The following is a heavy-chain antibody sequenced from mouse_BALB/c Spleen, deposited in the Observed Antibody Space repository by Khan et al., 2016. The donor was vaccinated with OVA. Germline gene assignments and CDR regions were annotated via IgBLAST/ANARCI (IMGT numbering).Heavy chain of an antibody. J-gene: IGHJ1*01. D-gene: IGHD2-3*01. CDR2: IAPANGNT. CDR3: ARAAYDTRYFEV. Sequence: VQLKQSGAQLVKPGASVRLSCTASGFTIKDTYIHWVKQRPEQGLEWIGRIAPANGNTQYDPRFQDKATITSDTSSNPSYLQLSSLTSEDTAVYYCARAAYDTRYFEVWGAGTTVTVAS. CDR1: GFTIKDTY. V-gene: IGHV14-3*02.